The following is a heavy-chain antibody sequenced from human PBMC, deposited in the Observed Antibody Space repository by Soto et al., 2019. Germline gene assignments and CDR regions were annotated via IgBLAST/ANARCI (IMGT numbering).Heavy chain of an antibody. CDR2: IIPIFGTA. V-gene: IGHV1-69*13. J-gene: IGHJ5*02. CDR3: ASAAYAVAEARWFDP. Sequence: SVKVSCKASDYTFTNYAISWVRQAPGQGLEWMGGIIPIFGTANYAQKFQGRVTITADESTSTAYMELSSLRSEDTAVYYCASAAYAVAEARWFDPWSQGTLVTVSS. D-gene: IGHD6-19*01. CDR1: DYTFTNYA.